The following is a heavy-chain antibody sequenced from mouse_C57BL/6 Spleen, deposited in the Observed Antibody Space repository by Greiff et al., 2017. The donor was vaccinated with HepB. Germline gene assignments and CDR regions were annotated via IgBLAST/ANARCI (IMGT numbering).Heavy chain of an antibody. CDR1: GYSITSGYY. Sequence: EVKLQESGPGLVKPSQSLSLTCSVTGYSITSGYYWNWIRQFPGNKLEWMGYISYDGSNNYNPSLKNRISITRDTSKNQFFLKLNSVTTEDTATYYCARETAQVFYYAMDYWGQGTSVTVSS. CDR2: ISYDGSN. J-gene: IGHJ4*01. CDR3: ARETAQVFYYAMDY. V-gene: IGHV3-6*01. D-gene: IGHD3-2*02.